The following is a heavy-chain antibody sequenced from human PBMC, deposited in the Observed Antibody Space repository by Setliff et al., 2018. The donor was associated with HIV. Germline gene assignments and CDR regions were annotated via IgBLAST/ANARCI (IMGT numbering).Heavy chain of an antibody. CDR3: ARLAMRGVIGDPNWFDP. D-gene: IGHD3-16*02. J-gene: IGHJ5*02. V-gene: IGHV4-4*08. CDR1: GDSISRFS. CDR2: IYTSGST. Sequence: SETLSLTCNVSGDSISRFSWSWIRQPPGKGLEWIGHIYTSGSTNYNSSLKSRLTISVDTSKNQVSLKLTSVTAADTGVCYCARLAMRGVIGDPNWFDPWGQGTLVTVSS.